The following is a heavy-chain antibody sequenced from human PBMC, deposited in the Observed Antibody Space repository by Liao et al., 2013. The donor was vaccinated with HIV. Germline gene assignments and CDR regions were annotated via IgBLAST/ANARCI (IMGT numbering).Heavy chain of an antibody. V-gene: IGHV4-59*12. CDR3: ARDVRWVRDAFNYRDAFDI. J-gene: IGHJ3*02. CDR1: GDSMNHYY. CDR2: IYSSGGT. D-gene: IGHD5-24*01. Sequence: QVQLQESGPGVVKPSETLSLTCSVSGDSMNHYYWSWIRQSPGKGLEWIGNIYSSGGTNYHPALKSRVNMSIDTSKNQLSLRLRSATAADTAVYYCARDVRWVRDAFNYRDAFDIWGQGTVVTVSS.